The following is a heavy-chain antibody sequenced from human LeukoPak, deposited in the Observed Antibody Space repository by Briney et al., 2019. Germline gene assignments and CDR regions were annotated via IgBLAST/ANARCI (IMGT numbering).Heavy chain of an antibody. D-gene: IGHD6-19*01. Sequence: GESLKISCKGSGYSFTSYWIGWVRQMPGKGLEWMGIIYPGDSDTRYSPSFQGQVTISADKSISTAYLQWSSLKASDTPMYYCARQKAVAGIYFDYWGQGTLVTVSS. CDR2: IYPGDSDT. J-gene: IGHJ4*02. V-gene: IGHV5-51*01. CDR1: GYSFTSYW. CDR3: ARQKAVAGIYFDY.